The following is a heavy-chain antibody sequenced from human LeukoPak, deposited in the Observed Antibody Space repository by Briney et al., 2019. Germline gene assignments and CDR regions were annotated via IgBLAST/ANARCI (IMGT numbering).Heavy chain of an antibody. Sequence: QPGGSLRLSCAASGFTFSSYAMSWVRQAPGKGLEWVSAISGSGGSTYYADSVKGRFTISRDNSKNTLYLQMNSLRAKDTAVYYCAKEWITMVRGVIISAFDYWGQGTLVTVSS. J-gene: IGHJ4*02. V-gene: IGHV3-23*01. CDR1: GFTFSSYA. CDR3: AKEWITMVRGVIISAFDY. CDR2: ISGSGGST. D-gene: IGHD3-10*01.